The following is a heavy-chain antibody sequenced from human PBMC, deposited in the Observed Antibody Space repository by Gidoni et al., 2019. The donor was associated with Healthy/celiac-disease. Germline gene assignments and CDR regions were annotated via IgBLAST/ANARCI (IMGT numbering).Heavy chain of an antibody. Sequence: EVQLVESGGGLVKPGGSLRLSCAASGFTFSSYSMNWVRQAPGKGLEWVSSISSSSSYIYYADSVKGRFTISRDNAKNSLYLQMNSLRAEDTAVYYCAREPRSYYYYGMDVWGQGTTVTVSS. CDR1: GFTFSSYS. V-gene: IGHV3-21*01. CDR3: AREPRSYYYYGMDV. CDR2: ISSSSSYI. J-gene: IGHJ6*02.